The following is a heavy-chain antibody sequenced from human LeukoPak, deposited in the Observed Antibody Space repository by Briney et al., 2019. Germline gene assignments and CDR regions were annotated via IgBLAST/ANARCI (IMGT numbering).Heavy chain of an antibody. CDR1: GYTFSTYW. V-gene: IGHV3-74*01. D-gene: IGHD2-21*02. CDR2: INEDGSST. Sequence: PGGSLRLSCAASGYTFSTYWMHWVRQGPGKGLVWVSRINEDGSSTSYAESVRGRFTISRGNAKNTLYLQMNSLRAEDTAVYYCTRDTFGARDSRGQGTLVAVSS. J-gene: IGHJ4*02. CDR3: TRDTFGARDS.